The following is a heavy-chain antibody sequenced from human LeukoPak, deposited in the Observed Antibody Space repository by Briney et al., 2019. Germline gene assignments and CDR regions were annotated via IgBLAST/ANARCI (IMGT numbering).Heavy chain of an antibody. CDR3: AKGRTSSGWTP. CDR1: GFTFSIYA. J-gene: IGHJ5*02. Sequence: GGSLRLSCAASGFTFSIYAMSWVRQAPGKGLEWVSAISGSGGSTYYADSVKGRFTISRDNSKNTLYLQMNSLRAEYTAVYYCAKGRTSSGWTPWGQGTLVTVSS. V-gene: IGHV3-23*01. D-gene: IGHD6-19*01. CDR2: ISGSGGST.